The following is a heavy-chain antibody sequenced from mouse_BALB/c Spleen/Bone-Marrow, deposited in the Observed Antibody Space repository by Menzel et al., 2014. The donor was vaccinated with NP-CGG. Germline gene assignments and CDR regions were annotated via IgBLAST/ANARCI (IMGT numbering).Heavy chain of an antibody. CDR1: GFTFSGFG. CDR3: TRGGNWEDFDY. J-gene: IGHJ2*01. D-gene: IGHD4-1*01. Sequence: DVQLVESGGGLVQPGGSRKLSCAASGFTFSGFGMHWVRQAPEKGLEWVAYISSGSSTIFYAGTVKGRFTISRDNPKNTLFLQMTSLRSEDTAMYYCTRGGNWEDFDYWGQGTTLTVSS. CDR2: ISSGSSTI. V-gene: IGHV5-17*02.